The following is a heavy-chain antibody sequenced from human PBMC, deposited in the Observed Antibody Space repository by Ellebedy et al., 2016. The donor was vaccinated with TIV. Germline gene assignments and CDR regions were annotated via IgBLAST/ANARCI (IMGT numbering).Heavy chain of an antibody. CDR3: AKAIQLWLRYGMDV. D-gene: IGHD5-18*01. V-gene: IGHV3-30-3*01. Sequence: GGSLRLSCAASGFTFSTNAMHWVRQAPGKGLEWVAVISYDGSNKYYADSVKGRFTISRDNSKNTLYLQMSSLRAEDTAVYYCAKAIQLWLRYGMDVWGQGTTVTVSS. CDR2: ISYDGSNK. CDR1: GFTFSTNA. J-gene: IGHJ6*02.